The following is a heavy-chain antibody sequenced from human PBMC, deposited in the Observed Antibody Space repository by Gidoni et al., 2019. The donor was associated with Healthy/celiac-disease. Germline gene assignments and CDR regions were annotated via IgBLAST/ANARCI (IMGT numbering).Heavy chain of an antibody. CDR2: INHSGST. Sequence: QVQLQQWGAGLLKPSETLSLTCAVYGGSFSGYYWSWLRQPPGKGLEWIGEINHSGSTNYNPSLKSRVTISVDTSKNQFSLKLSSVTAADTAVYYCARKVRRLLASNYDFWSGYYTDFDYWGQGTLVTVSS. CDR1: GGSFSGYY. J-gene: IGHJ4*02. D-gene: IGHD3-3*01. CDR3: ARKVRRLLASNYDFWSGYYTDFDY. V-gene: IGHV4-34*01.